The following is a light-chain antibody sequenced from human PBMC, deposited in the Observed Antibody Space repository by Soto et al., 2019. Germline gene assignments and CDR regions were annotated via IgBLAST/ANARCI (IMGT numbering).Light chain of an antibody. V-gene: IGLV2-8*01. CDR1: SSDVGGYNY. J-gene: IGLJ3*02. Sequence: QSALTQPPSASGSPGQSVTISCTGTSSDVGGYNYVSWYQQHPGKAPKLVIYEVSKRPSGVPDRFAGSKSGNTASLTVSGLLGEDEADYYCRSDAGSNYLVLGGGTKLTV. CDR2: EVS. CDR3: RSDAGSNYLV.